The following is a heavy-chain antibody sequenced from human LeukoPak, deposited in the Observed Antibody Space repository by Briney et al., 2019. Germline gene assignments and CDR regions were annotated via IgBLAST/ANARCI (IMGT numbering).Heavy chain of an antibody. CDR2: ISSSSSTI. CDR1: GFTFSSYS. J-gene: IGHJ3*02. V-gene: IGHV3-48*01. Sequence: QPGGSLRLSCAASGFTFSSYSMNWVRQAPGKGLEWVSYISSSSSTIYYADSVKGRFTISRGNSKNTLYLQMNSLRAEDTAVYYCARGTRLGAPKSNDAFDIWGQGTMVTVSS. D-gene: IGHD1-26*01. CDR3: ARGTRLGAPKSNDAFDI.